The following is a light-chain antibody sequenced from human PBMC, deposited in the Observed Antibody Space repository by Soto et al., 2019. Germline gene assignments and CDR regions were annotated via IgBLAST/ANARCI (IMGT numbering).Light chain of an antibody. CDR1: SSNIGAGYP. CDR3: QSYDSSRSGYV. V-gene: IGLV1-40*01. Sequence: QSVLTQPPSVSGAPGQRVTISCTGSSSNIGAGYPVHWYQQLPGTAPKLLIHGNTNRPAGVPDRFSGSRSGLAITGLQAEDEADYYCQSYDSSRSGYVFGTGTKLTVL. J-gene: IGLJ1*01. CDR2: GNT.